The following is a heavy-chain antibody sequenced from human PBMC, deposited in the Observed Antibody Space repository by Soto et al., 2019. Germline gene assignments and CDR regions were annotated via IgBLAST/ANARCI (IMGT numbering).Heavy chain of an antibody. J-gene: IGHJ4*02. CDR3: AVGYCGGDCYRYRDFDY. CDR1: GGTFSSYA. Sequence: GASVKVSCKASGGTFSSYAISWVRQAPGQGLEWMGGIIPIFGTANYAQKFQGRVTITADESTSTAYMELSSLRSEDTAVYYCAVGYCGGDCYRYRDFDYWGQGTLVTVSS. D-gene: IGHD2-21*02. V-gene: IGHV1-69*13. CDR2: IIPIFGTA.